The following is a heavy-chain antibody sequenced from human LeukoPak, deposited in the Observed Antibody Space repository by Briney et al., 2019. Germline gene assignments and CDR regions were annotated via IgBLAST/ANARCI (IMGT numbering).Heavy chain of an antibody. Sequence: GGSLRLSCAASGFTFSSYCMSWVRQAPGKGLEWVANIKEDGSEKYYVDSVKGRFTIPRDNAKNSLYLQMNSLRAEDTAVYYCARGRFHLDSSVYSSFYHWGHGTLVTVSS. D-gene: IGHD3-22*01. CDR2: IKEDGSEK. CDR3: ARGRFHLDSSVYSSFYH. V-gene: IGHV3-7*01. J-gene: IGHJ4*01. CDR1: GFTFSSYC.